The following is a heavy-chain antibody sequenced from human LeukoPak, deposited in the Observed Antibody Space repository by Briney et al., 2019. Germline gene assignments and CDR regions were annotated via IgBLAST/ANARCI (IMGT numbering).Heavy chain of an antibody. CDR2: INPSGSST. V-gene: IGHV1-46*01. CDR1: GYRFISYY. D-gene: IGHD4-17*01. Sequence: ASVKVSCKASGYRFISYYMHWVRQAPGQGLEWMGIINPSGSSTSYAQKFQGRVTMTRDTSTSTVYMELSSLRSEYTAVYYCARKTTVTPRDAFDIWGQGTMVTVSS. CDR3: ARKTTVTPRDAFDI. J-gene: IGHJ3*02.